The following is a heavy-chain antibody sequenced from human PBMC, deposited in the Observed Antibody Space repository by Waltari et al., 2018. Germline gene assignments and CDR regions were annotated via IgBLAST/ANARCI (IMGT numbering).Heavy chain of an antibody. CDR2: IIPILGIA. D-gene: IGHD1-1*01. CDR3: ARSAAGTTSETAFDP. V-gene: IGHV1-69*04. CDR1: GGTFSSYA. Sequence: QVQLVQSGAEVKKPGSSVKVSCKASGGTFSSYAISWVRQAPGQGLEWMGGIIPILGIANYAQKFQGRVTITADESTSTAYMELSSLRSEDTAVYYCARSAAGTTSETAFDPWGQGTLVTVSS. J-gene: IGHJ5*02.